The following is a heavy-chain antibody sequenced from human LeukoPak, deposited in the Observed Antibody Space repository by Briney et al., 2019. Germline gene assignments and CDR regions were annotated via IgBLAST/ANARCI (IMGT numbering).Heavy chain of an antibody. CDR2: ISSSSSTI. J-gene: IGHJ4*02. V-gene: IGHV3-48*01. CDR3: ARDGAVGEAPSYYYDSSGYPNDY. Sequence: GGSLRLSCAASGFTFSSYSMTWVRQAPGKGLEWVSYISSSSSTIYYADSVKGRFTISRDNAKNSLYLQMNSLRAEDTAVYYCARDGAVGEAPSYYYDSSGYPNDYWGQGTLVTVSS. D-gene: IGHD3-22*01. CDR1: GFTFSSYS.